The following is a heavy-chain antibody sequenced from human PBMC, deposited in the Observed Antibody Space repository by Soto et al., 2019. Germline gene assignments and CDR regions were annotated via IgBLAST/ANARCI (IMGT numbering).Heavy chain of an antibody. CDR2: MSGSGGYT. D-gene: IGHD2-2*01. CDR3: AKDLGYCRDTSCFAFDF. V-gene: IGHV3-23*01. CDR1: GFTFSSYA. Sequence: GALRVSCSASGFTFSSYAMNWVRQAPGKGLEWVSTMSGSGGYTYYADSVKGRFTISRDNSNSTLYLQMNSLKAEDTALYYCAKDLGYCRDTSCFAFDFWGQGALVTVYS. J-gene: IGHJ4*02.